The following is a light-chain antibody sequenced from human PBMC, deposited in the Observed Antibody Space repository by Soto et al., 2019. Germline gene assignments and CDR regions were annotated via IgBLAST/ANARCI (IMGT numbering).Light chain of an antibody. J-gene: IGKJ3*01. V-gene: IGKV3-11*01. Sequence: EIVLTQSPATLSLSPGERATLSCRASQSVSSYLAWYQQKPGQVPRLLIYDASNRATGIPARFSGSVSGTDFTLTISSLEPEYFAVNYCQQCSNWAFTCGPGTKVDIK. CDR1: QSVSSY. CDR3: QQCSNWAFT. CDR2: DAS.